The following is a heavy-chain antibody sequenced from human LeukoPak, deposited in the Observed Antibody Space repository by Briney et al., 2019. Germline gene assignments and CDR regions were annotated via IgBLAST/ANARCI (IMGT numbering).Heavy chain of an antibody. J-gene: IGHJ5*02. D-gene: IGHD3-22*01. V-gene: IGHV4-30-4*07. CDR1: GGSISSGGYS. Sequence: PSETLSLTCAVSGGSISSGGYSWSWIRQPPGKGLEWIGYIYYSGSTYYNPSLKSRVTISVDTSKNQFSLKLSSVTAADTAVYYCARGPGDSSGYISWFDPWGQGTLVTVSS. CDR2: IYYSGST. CDR3: ARGPGDSSGYISWFDP.